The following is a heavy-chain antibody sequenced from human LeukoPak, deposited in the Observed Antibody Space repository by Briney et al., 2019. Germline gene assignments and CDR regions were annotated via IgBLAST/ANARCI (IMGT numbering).Heavy chain of an antibody. J-gene: IGHJ4*02. D-gene: IGHD4-11*01. CDR1: GFTFSSHW. V-gene: IGHV3-7*01. Sequence: GGSLRLSCAASGFTFSSHWMSWVRQAPGKGLEWVANMEQDGSEQYYADSVKGRFTISRDNAQNSLYLQMNSLRVEDTAVYYCARDTDGPDYWGQGTLVTVSS. CDR2: MEQDGSEQ. CDR3: ARDTDGPDY.